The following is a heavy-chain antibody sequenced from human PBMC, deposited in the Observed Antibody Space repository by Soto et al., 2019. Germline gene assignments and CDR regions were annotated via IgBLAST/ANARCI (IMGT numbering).Heavy chain of an antibody. Sequence: PGGSLRLSCAASGFTFSSYAMHWVRQAPGKGLEWVAVISYDGSNKYYADSVKGRFTISRDNSKNTLYLQMNSLRAEDTAVYYWAGAPPRIRGYDFWSGPKYYYYYGRDVWGKGTTVTVSS. J-gene: IGHJ6*04. D-gene: IGHD3-3*01. CDR2: ISYDGSNK. V-gene: IGHV3-30-3*01. CDR1: GFTFSSYA. CDR3: AGAPPRIRGYDFWSGPKYYYYYGRDV.